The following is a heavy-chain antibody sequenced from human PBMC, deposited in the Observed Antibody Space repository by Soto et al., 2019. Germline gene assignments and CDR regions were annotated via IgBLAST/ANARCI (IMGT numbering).Heavy chain of an antibody. J-gene: IGHJ6*03. CDR1: GFTFSSYA. CDR2: ISYDGSNK. V-gene: IGHV3-30-3*01. Sequence: GGSLRLSCAASGFTFSSYAMHWVRQAPGKGLEWVAVISYDGSNKYYADSVKGRFTISRDNSKNTLYLQMNSLRAEDTAVYYCARARSITPKARKNYYYYYMDVWGKGTTVTVSS. CDR3: ARARSITPKARKNYYYYYMDV.